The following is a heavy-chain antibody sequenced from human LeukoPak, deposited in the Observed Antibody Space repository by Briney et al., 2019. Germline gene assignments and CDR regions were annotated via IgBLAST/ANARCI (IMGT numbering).Heavy chain of an antibody. J-gene: IGHJ4*02. CDR1: GYSFSTYG. D-gene: IGHD3-10*01. CDR3: ARDIYYGSGTYYTF. CDR2: ISAYNGNT. Sequence: ASVKVSCKASGYSFSTYGISWVRQAPGQGLEWMGWISAYNGNTNYAQRLQGRVTMTTDTSTSIAYLELRSLTSDDTAVYYCARDIYYGSGTYYTFWGQGTLVTVSS. V-gene: IGHV1-18*01.